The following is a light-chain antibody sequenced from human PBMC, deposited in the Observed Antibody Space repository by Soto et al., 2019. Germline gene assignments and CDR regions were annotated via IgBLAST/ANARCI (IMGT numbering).Light chain of an antibody. Sequence: GDRVTITCRASQSISSWLAWYQQKPGKAPKLLIYDASSLESGVPSRFSGSGSGTEFTLTISSLQPDDFATYYCLKDYNYPWTFGQGTKVDIK. V-gene: IGKV1-5*01. CDR2: DAS. CDR3: LKDYNYPWT. J-gene: IGKJ1*01. CDR1: QSISSW.